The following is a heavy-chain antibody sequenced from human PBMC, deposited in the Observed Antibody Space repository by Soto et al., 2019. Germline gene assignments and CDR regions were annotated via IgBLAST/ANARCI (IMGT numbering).Heavy chain of an antibody. CDR2: IYYSGST. Sequence: SETLSLTCTVSGGSISSSSYYWGWIRQPPGKGLEWIGSIYYSGSTYYNPSLKSRVTISVDTSKNQFSLKLSSVTAADTAVYYCGSQWMAGRIHWFDPWGQGTLVSVSS. J-gene: IGHJ5*02. CDR3: GSQWMAGRIHWFDP. V-gene: IGHV4-39*01. D-gene: IGHD5-12*01. CDR1: GGSISSSSYY.